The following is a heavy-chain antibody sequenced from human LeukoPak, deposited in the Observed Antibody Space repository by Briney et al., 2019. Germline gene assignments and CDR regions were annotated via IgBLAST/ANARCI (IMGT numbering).Heavy chain of an antibody. D-gene: IGHD3-10*01. V-gene: IGHV4-38-2*02. CDR1: GYSISRGYY. J-gene: IGHJ3*02. CDR3: ARSVVRGVIPDAFDI. CDR2: VHHTGST. Sequence: SETLSLTCNVSGYSISRGYYWGWIRQPPGKGLEWIGSVHHTGSTYYNPSLRSRVSISVDKSTNHISLEVTSVTAADTAVYYCARSVVRGVIPDAFDIWGQGTMVTVSS.